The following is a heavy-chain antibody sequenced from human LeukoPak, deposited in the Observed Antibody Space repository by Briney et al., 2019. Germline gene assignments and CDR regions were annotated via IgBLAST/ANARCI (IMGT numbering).Heavy chain of an antibody. CDR2: INHSGST. CDR1: GGSFSGYY. V-gene: IGHV4-34*01. CDR3: ARVTVSWGRPYYFDY. Sequence: SETLSLTCAVYGGSFSGYYWSWIRQPPGKGLEWIGEINHSGSTNYNPSLKSRVTISVGTSKNQFSLKLSSVTAADTAVYYCARVTVSWGRPYYFDYWGQGTLVTVSS. J-gene: IGHJ4*02. D-gene: IGHD3-16*01.